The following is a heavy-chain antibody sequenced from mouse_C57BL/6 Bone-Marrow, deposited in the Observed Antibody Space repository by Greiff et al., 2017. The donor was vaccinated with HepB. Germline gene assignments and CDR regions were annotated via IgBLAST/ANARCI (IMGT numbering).Heavy chain of an antibody. CDR1: GYSFTDYN. Sequence: EVQLQQSGPELVKPGASVKISCKASGYSFTDYNMNWVKQSTGKSLEWIGVINPNYGTTSYKQKFKGKATLTVDQSSITSYMQLKSLTSEDSAVYYCARYYYGSSYGFAYWGQGTLVTVSA. V-gene: IGHV1-39*01. CDR3: ARYYYGSSYGFAY. D-gene: IGHD1-1*01. J-gene: IGHJ3*01. CDR2: INPNYGTT.